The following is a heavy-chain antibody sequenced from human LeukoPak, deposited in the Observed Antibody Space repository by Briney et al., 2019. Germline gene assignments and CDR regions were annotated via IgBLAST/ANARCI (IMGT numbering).Heavy chain of an antibody. Sequence: SETLSLTCTVSGGSISSYCWSWIRQPPGKGLEWIGYIYYSGSTNYNPSLKSRVTISVDTSKNQFSLKLSSVTAADTAVYYCARSASFKVGAYMDVWGKGTTVTVSS. V-gene: IGHV4-59*01. CDR1: GGSISSYC. D-gene: IGHD2-2*01. CDR3: ARSASFKVGAYMDV. J-gene: IGHJ6*03. CDR2: IYYSGST.